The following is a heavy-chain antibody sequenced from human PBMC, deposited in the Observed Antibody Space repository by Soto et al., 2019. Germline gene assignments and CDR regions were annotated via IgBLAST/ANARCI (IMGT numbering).Heavy chain of an antibody. Sequence: EVQLLESGGGLVQPGGSLRLSCAASGFIFSGYVMSWVRQAPGKGLEWVSAISGSGGSTYYAGSVKGRFAISRDNSKNTRAMQKTSLRGADTGVYFCAKDRPHGGAGWGVIDYLGQGTLGTVSS. D-gene: IGHD2-21*01. CDR3: AKDRPHGGAGWGVIDY. CDR2: ISGSGGST. CDR1: GFIFSGYV. J-gene: IGHJ4*02. V-gene: IGHV3-23*01.